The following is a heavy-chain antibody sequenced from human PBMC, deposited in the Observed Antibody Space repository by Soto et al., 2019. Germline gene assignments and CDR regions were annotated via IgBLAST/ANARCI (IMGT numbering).Heavy chain of an antibody. CDR2: INAGNGNT. Sequence: ASVKVSCKASGYTFTSYAMHWVRQAPGQRLEWMGWINAGNGNTKYSQEFQGRVTITRDTSASTAYMELSSLRSEDTAVYYCARGGSGYDYYYYYMDVWGKGTTVTVSS. V-gene: IGHV1-3*01. CDR1: GYTFTSYA. CDR3: ARGGSGYDYYYYYMDV. D-gene: IGHD5-12*01. J-gene: IGHJ6*03.